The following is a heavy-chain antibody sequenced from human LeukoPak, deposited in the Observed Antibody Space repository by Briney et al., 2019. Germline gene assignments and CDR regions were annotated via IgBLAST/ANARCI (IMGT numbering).Heavy chain of an antibody. Sequence: SVRISCAASGFTFDDYAMHGVRQAPGKGLEWVSCFSWNSGSIGYADSVKGRFTISRDNAKNSLYLQMNSLRAEDTALYYCAKDLSPTSGYWAFDIWGQGTMVTVSS. CDR1: GFTFDDYA. J-gene: IGHJ3*02. D-gene: IGHD3-22*01. CDR2: FSWNSGSI. V-gene: IGHV3-9*01. CDR3: AKDLSPTSGYWAFDI.